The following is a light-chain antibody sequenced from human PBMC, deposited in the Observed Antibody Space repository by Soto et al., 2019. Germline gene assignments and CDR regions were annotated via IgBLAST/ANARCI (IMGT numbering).Light chain of an antibody. V-gene: IGLV1-40*01. CDR2: GNN. J-gene: IGLJ3*02. Sequence: QSVLTQPPSVSGAPGQGVTISCTGSSSNIGGCYDVHWYQQFPGAAPKLLIHGNNNRPSGVPDRFSGSSSGTSASLAITGLQAEDEADYYCQSYDNSLSSWVFGGGTKLTVL. CDR1: SSNIGGCYD. CDR3: QSYDNSLSSWV.